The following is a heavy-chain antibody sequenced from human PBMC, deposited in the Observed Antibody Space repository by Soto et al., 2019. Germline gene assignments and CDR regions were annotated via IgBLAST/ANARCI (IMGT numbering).Heavy chain of an antibody. CDR1: GFTFSSYA. V-gene: IGHV3-64*01. D-gene: IGHD6-19*01. J-gene: IGHJ6*04. CDR3: ARDLIPGIAVARGYYYYGTDV. CDR2: ISSNGGST. Sequence: GGSLRLSCAAFGFTFSSYAMHWVRQAPGKGLEYVPAISSNGGSTSYANSVKGRFTISRDNSKNTLYLQMGSLRAEDMAVYYCARDLIPGIAVARGYYYYGTDVWGKGTTVRLL.